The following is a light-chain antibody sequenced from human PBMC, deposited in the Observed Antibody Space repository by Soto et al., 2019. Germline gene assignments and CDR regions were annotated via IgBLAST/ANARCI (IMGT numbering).Light chain of an antibody. Sequence: DFQMTQSPSSLSASIGDRITITCRASQSISTYLNWYQQKPGKAPRLLIYGASTLQNGVPSRFSGSGSATDYTLTISSLQPEDFATYYCQQSFNTPPLTFGGGTKVEMK. V-gene: IGKV1-39*01. CDR1: QSISTY. CDR2: GAS. CDR3: QQSFNTPPLT. J-gene: IGKJ4*01.